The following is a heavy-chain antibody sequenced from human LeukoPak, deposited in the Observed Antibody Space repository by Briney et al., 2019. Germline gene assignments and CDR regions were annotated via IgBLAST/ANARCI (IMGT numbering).Heavy chain of an antibody. CDR2: MIPIFGTA. V-gene: IGHV1-69*01. CDR1: VGTFSSYA. Sequence: SVKVSCKASVGTFSSYAISWVRQAPGQGLEWMGGMIPIFGTANYAQKFQGRVTITADESTSTAYMELSSLRSEDTAVYYCARQYCSGGSCYPQGDYYYYGMDVWGQGTTVTVSS. D-gene: IGHD2-15*01. CDR3: ARQYCSGGSCYPQGDYYYYGMDV. J-gene: IGHJ6*02.